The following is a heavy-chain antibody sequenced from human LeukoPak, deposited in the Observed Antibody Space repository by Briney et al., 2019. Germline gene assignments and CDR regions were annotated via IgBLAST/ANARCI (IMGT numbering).Heavy chain of an antibody. CDR3: ARPQVLLWFGELAMDV. D-gene: IGHD3-10*01. V-gene: IGHV1-2*02. CDR1: VYTFTGYY. Sequence: VASVKVSCKASVYTFTGYYMHWVRQAPGQGLEWMGWINPNSGGTNYAQKFQGRVTMTRDTSISTAYMELSRLRSDDTAVYYCARPQVLLWFGELAMDVWGQGTTVTVSS. CDR2: INPNSGGT. J-gene: IGHJ6*02.